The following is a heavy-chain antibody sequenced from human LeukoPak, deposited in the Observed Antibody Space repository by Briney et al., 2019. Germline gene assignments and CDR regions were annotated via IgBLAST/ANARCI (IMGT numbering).Heavy chain of an antibody. CDR3: ARGKVTRDWYFDL. CDR2: INHSGNT. J-gene: IGHJ2*01. Sequence: SETLSLTCTVYGGSFSDFHWSWLRPPPGKGLEWIGEINHSGNTNYNPSLKRRVTISIDTSKNQFSLKLSSVTAADTAVYYCARGKVTRDWYFDLWGRGTLVTVSP. V-gene: IGHV4-34*01. D-gene: IGHD4-17*01. CDR1: GGSFSDFH.